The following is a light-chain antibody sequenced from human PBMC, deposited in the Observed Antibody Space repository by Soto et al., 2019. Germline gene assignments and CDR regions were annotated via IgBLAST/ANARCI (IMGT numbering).Light chain of an antibody. CDR2: GAS. CDR3: HQYDKWPPIT. J-gene: IGKJ5*01. V-gene: IGKV3-15*01. Sequence: EIVMTQSPATLSVSPGESATLSCRASQSVSSNLAWYQQKPGQAPSLLIYGASIRATGIPARFSGSGSGTGFTLTISSLQSEDFAVYYCHQYDKWPPITFGQGTRLEIK. CDR1: QSVSSN.